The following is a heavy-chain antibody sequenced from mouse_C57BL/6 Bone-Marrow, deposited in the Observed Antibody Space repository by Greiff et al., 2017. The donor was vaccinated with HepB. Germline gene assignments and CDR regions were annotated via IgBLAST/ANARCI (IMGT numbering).Heavy chain of an antibody. J-gene: IGHJ1*03. CDR3: LITTVVATDWYFDV. CDR2: ISDGGSYT. D-gene: IGHD1-1*01. Sequence: EVKLMESGGGLVKPGGSLKLSCAASGFTFSSYAMSWVRQTPEKRLEWVATISDGGSYTYYPDNVKGRFTISRDNAKNNLYLQMSHLKSEDTAMYYCLITTVVATDWYFDVWGTGTTVTVSS. V-gene: IGHV5-4*03. CDR1: GFTFSSYA.